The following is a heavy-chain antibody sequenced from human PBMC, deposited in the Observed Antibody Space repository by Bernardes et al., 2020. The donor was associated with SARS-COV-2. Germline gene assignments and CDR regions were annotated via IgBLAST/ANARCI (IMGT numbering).Heavy chain of an antibody. Sequence: ASVKVSCKASGYTFTGYYMHWVRQAPGQGLEWMGWINPDNGGTNYAQKFQGRVTMTRDTSIRTAYMELSRLRSDDTALYYCVFPELENYYGMDVWGQGTTVTVSS. D-gene: IGHD1-7*01. CDR3: VFPELENYYGMDV. V-gene: IGHV1-2*02. CDR2: INPDNGGT. CDR1: GYTFTGYY. J-gene: IGHJ6*02.